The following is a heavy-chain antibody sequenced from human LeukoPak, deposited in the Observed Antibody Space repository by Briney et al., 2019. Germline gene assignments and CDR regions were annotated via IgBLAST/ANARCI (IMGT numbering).Heavy chain of an antibody. Sequence: GASVKVSCKASGGTFSSYAISWVRQAPGQGLEWMGGIIPIFGTANYAQKFQGRVTITADESTSTAYMELSGLRSEDTAVYYCARGGLTGENWFDPWGQGTLVTVSS. J-gene: IGHJ5*02. CDR3: ARGGLTGENWFDP. V-gene: IGHV1-69*13. D-gene: IGHD1-26*01. CDR1: GGTFSSYA. CDR2: IIPIFGTA.